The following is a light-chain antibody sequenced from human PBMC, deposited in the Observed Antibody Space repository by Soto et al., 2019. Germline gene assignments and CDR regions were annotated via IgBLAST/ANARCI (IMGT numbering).Light chain of an antibody. J-gene: IGKJ2*01. V-gene: IGKV1-5*01. CDR3: QQYNSYLYT. CDR2: DAS. CDR1: QSISNW. Sequence: DIRMTQSPSTLSASVGDRVTITCRASQSISNWLAWYQQKPGKAPNLLIYDASSLESGVPSRFSGSGSVTEFTLTISSLQPDDFATYYCQQYNSYLYTFGQGTKLEIK.